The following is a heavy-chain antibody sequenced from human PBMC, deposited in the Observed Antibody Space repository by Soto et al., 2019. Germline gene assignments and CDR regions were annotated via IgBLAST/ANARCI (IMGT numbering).Heavy chain of an antibody. CDR2: IYPGDSDT. D-gene: IGHD1-20*01. Sequence: GESLKISCNGAGFGLTIYWIGCVRQMPGKGLEWMGIIYPGDSDTRYSPSFQGQVTISADKSISTAYLQWSSLKASDTAVYFCARGNWNYYYGFDVWGQGTKVTVSS. J-gene: IGHJ6*02. CDR3: ARGNWNYYYGFDV. CDR1: GFGLTIYW. V-gene: IGHV5-51*01.